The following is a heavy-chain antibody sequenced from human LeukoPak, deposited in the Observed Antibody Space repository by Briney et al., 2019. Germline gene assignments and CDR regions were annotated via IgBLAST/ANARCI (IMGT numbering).Heavy chain of an antibody. CDR2: ISNSGDNT. J-gene: IGHJ6*03. Sequence: GGTLRLSCAASGFTFSSYGMSWVRQAPGKGLEWVSAISNSGDNTYYADSVKGRFTISRDNSKNTLYLQMNSLRAEDTAVYYCARGSGDLAMDVWGKGTTVTVSS. D-gene: IGHD3-10*01. CDR1: GFTFSSYG. V-gene: IGHV3-23*01. CDR3: ARGSGDLAMDV.